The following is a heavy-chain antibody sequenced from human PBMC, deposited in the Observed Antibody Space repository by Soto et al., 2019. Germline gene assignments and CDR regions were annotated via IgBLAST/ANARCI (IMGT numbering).Heavy chain of an antibody. CDR2: ISYDGSNK. J-gene: IGHJ6*02. CDR1: GFTFSSYA. V-gene: IGHV3-30-3*01. D-gene: IGHD6-19*01. CDR3: ARGGSSGWHLILYYYGMDV. Sequence: HPGGSLRLSCAASGFTFSSYAMHWVRQAPGKGLEWVAVISYDGSNKYYADSVKGRFTISRDNSKNTLYLQMNSLRAEDTAVYYCARGGSSGWHLILYYYGMDVWGQGTTVTVSS.